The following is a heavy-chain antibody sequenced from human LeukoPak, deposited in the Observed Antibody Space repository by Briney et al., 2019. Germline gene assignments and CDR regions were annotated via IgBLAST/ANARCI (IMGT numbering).Heavy chain of an antibody. V-gene: IGHV4-59*08. J-gene: IGHJ4*02. CDR3: ARVKGQHLDYFDY. Sequence: SETLSLTCTVSGGSISSYYWSWIRQPPGKGLEWIAYIYYSGSTNYNPSLKSRVTISIDTSKSQFSLKLNSVTAADTAVYYCARVKGQHLDYFDYWGQGTLVTVSS. CDR1: GGSISSYY. CDR2: IYYSGST. D-gene: IGHD6-13*01.